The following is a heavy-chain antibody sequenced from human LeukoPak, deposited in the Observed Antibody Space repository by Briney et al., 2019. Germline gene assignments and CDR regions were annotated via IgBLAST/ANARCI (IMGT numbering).Heavy chain of an antibody. V-gene: IGHV3-23*01. J-gene: IGHJ4*02. CDR2: ISIGGSTT. CDR1: GFTLTTYA. CDR3: AREVKD. Sequence: QPGESLRLSCTASGFTLTTYAMSWVRQAPGKGLEWVSTISIGGSTTFYADSGKGRFTISRDSSKNTLYLQMNSLRAEDTAVYYCAREVKDWGQGTLVTVSS.